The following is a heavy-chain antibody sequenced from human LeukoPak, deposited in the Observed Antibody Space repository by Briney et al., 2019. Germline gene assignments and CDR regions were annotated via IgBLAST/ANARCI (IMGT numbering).Heavy chain of an antibody. CDR2: IYYSGST. D-gene: IGHD6-6*01. CDR1: GGSISSYY. V-gene: IGHV4-59*01. J-gene: IGHJ6*02. CDR3: ARVVAARDYYYYYGMDV. Sequence: SETLSLTCTVSGGSISSYYWSWIRQPPGKGLEWIGYIYYSGSTNYNPSLKSRVTISVDTSKNQFSLKLSSVTAADTAVYYCARVVAARDYYYYYGMDVWGQGTTVTVSS.